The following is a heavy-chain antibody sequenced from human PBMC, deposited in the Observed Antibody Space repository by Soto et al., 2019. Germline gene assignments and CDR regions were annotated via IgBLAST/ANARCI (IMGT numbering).Heavy chain of an antibody. CDR2: ISSSSSYI. CDR1: GFTFSSYS. Sequence: EVQLVESGGGLVKPGGSLRLSCAASGFTFSSYSMNWVRQAPGKGLEWVSSISSSSSYIYYADSVKGRFTISRDNAKNSLYLQMNRLRAEEAAVYYCASDTVVVPAATYGSGRRWVYYWGQGPQVTVPS. D-gene: IGHD2-2*01. J-gene: IGHJ4*02. CDR3: ASDTVVVPAATYGSGRRWVYY. V-gene: IGHV3-21*01.